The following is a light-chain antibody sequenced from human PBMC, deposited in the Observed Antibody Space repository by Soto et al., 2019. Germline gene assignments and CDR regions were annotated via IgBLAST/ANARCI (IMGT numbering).Light chain of an antibody. CDR2: DAS. CDR3: QQLYSYPVT. Sequence: DIQLTPSPSFLSASVGDTVTITCRASQGISTYLAWYQQKPGKAPNLLIYDASNLQSGVPSRFSGSGSGTEFTLTISSLQPEDSANYYCQQLYSYPVTFGQGTRLEIK. CDR1: QGISTY. J-gene: IGKJ5*01. V-gene: IGKV1-9*01.